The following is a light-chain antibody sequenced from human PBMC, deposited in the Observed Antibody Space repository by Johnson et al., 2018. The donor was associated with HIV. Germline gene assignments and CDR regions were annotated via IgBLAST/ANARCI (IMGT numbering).Light chain of an antibody. CDR3: GTWDSSLSAFYV. CDR2: ENN. V-gene: IGLV1-51*02. J-gene: IGLJ1*01. Sequence: QSVLTQPPSVSAAPGQKVTISCSGSSSDMGNYAVSWYQQLPGTAPKLLIYENNKRPSGIPDRFSGSKSGTSATLGITGLQTGAKADYYCGTWDSSLSAFYVFGTGTKVTVL. CDR1: SSDMGNYA.